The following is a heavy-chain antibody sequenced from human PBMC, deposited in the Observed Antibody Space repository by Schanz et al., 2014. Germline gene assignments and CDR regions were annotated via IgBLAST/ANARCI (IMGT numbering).Heavy chain of an antibody. J-gene: IGHJ3*02. Sequence: EVHLLESGGGLVQPGGSLRLSCAASGFAVDNYYMSCVRQAPGKGLEWVSSISSGGGSTYYADSVKGRFTISRDNAKNSLFLQMNSLRPEDTAVYYCAKGRFGELSAFDIWGQGTMVTVSS. CDR2: ISSGGGST. D-gene: IGHD3-10*01. CDR1: GFAVDNYY. CDR3: AKGRFGELSAFDI. V-gene: IGHV3-23*01.